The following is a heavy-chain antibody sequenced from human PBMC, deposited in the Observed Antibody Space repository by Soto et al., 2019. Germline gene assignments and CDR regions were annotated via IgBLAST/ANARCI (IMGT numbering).Heavy chain of an antibody. Sequence: EVQLLESGGGLVQPGGSLRLSCAASGFTFRSHGMSWVRQAPGKGLEWVSVIRGSGDISYYADSVKGRFTISRDNSKNTLYLQMNSLRAEDTAVYYCARVYFSELVAFDYWGQGTLVTVSS. CDR3: ARVYFSELVAFDY. V-gene: IGHV3-23*01. J-gene: IGHJ4*02. CDR2: IRGSGDIS. D-gene: IGHD1-7*01. CDR1: GFTFRSHG.